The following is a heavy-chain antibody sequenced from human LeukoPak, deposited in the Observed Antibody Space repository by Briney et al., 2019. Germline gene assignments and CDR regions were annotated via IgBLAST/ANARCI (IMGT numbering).Heavy chain of an antibody. J-gene: IGHJ4*01. V-gene: IGHV3-74*01. Sequence: GGSLRLSCVASGFTFSSHWMHWVRQVPGKGLMWVSRINGDGSRIHYGDSVKGRFTISRDNAKNTLYLQMTSLRGDDTAIYFRARDALGGRTKFDSWGHGSLVTVSS. CDR1: GFTFSSHW. D-gene: IGHD3-16*01. CDR3: ARDALGGRTKFDS. CDR2: INGDGSRI.